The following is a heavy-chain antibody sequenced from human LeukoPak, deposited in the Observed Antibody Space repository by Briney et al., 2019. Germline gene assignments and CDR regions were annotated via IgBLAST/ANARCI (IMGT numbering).Heavy chain of an antibody. Sequence: PSETLSLTCAVYGGSFSGYYWSWIRQPPGKGLEWIGEINHSGSTNYSPSLKSRVTISVDTSKNQFSLKLSSVTAADTAVYYCARGDPRGYFDYWGQGTLVTVSS. CDR3: ARGDPRGYFDY. V-gene: IGHV4-34*01. CDR2: INHSGST. J-gene: IGHJ4*02. CDR1: GGSFSGYY.